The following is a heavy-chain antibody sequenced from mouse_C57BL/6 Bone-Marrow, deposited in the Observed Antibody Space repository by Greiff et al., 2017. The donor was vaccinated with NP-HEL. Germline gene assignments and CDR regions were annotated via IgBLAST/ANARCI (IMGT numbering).Heavy chain of an antibody. CDR3: VRNWDVYAMDY. Sequence: EVKLVESGGGLVQPKGSLKLSCAASGFSFNTYAMNWVRQAPGKGLEWVARIRSKSNNYATYYADSVKDRFTISRDDSESMLYLQMNNLKTEDTAMYYCVRNWDVYAMDYWGQGTSVTVSS. J-gene: IGHJ4*01. V-gene: IGHV10-1*01. D-gene: IGHD4-1*01. CDR2: IRSKSNNYAT. CDR1: GFSFNTYA.